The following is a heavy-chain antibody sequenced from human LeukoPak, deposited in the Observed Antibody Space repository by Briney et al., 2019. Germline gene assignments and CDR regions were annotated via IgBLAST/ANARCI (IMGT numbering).Heavy chain of an antibody. CDR1: GFTFSSYG. V-gene: IGHV3-30*02. J-gene: IGHJ6*03. D-gene: IGHD3-10*01. CDR2: TRYDGSHE. Sequence: GGSLRLSCGASGFTFSSYGMHWVRQAPGKGLEWVAFTRYDGSHEYYADSVKGRFTISRDNSKNSLYLQMNSLRAEDTALYYCAKGSGDYYYYMDVWGKGTTVTVSS. CDR3: AKGSGDYYYYMDV.